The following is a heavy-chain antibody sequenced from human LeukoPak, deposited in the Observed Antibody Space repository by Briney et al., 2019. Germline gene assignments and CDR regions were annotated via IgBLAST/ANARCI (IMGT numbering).Heavy chain of an antibody. CDR1: GFTFSDYY. V-gene: IGHV3-11*01. Sequence: GGSLRLSCAASGFTFSDYYMSWIRQAPGKGLEWVSYISSSGSTIYYADSVKGRFTISRDNAKNSLYLQMNSLRAEDTAVYYCARDDSPSDLAYCGGDCYSSEYFQHWGQGTLVTVSS. CDR3: ARDDSPSDLAYCGGDCYSSEYFQH. D-gene: IGHD2-21*02. J-gene: IGHJ1*01. CDR2: ISSSGSTI.